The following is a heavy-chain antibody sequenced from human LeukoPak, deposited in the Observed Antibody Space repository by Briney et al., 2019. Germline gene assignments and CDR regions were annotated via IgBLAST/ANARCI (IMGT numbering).Heavy chain of an antibody. D-gene: IGHD3-10*01. CDR1: GYSFPNYW. V-gene: IGHV5-51*01. CDR2: IYPGDSDT. Sequence: GESLKISCKGSGYSFPNYWIGWVRQMPGKGLEWMGVIYPGDSDTRYSASFQGQVTISADKSITTAYLQWSSLKASDTAMYYCARLSRGRGVVATGAFAYWGQGTLVTVSS. CDR3: ARLSRGRGVVATGAFAY. J-gene: IGHJ4*02.